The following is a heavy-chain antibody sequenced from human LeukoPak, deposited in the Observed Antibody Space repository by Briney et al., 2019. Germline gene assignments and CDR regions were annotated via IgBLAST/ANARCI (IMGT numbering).Heavy chain of an antibody. CDR2: IKEDGTTI. CDR3: ARVVDYGWFDP. V-gene: IGHV3-7*03. J-gene: IGHJ5*02. Sequence: GESLTLSCTPSGFTFSIYWMGWVRQPPGKGLEWVANIKEDGTTIYYVDSVKGRFTISRDNAKNSPYLQMNSVRDEDTAVYYCARVVDYGWFDPWGQGTLVAVSS. CDR1: GFTFSIYW. D-gene: IGHD3-16*01.